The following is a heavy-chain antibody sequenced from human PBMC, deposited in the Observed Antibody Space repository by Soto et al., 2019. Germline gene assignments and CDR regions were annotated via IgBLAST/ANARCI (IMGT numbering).Heavy chain of an antibody. Sequence: SETLSLTCTVSGASIRSDAYYWSWIRQPPGKGLEWIGYIYYNGRTDYNPSLKSRIFISIDTSKKQFSLNLNSVSAADTAMYYCARDRSNSPDYFDIWGPGTLVTVSS. CDR2: IYYNGRT. J-gene: IGHJ4*02. CDR3: ARDRSNSPDYFDI. D-gene: IGHD6-6*01. V-gene: IGHV4-30-4*01. CDR1: GASIRSDAYY.